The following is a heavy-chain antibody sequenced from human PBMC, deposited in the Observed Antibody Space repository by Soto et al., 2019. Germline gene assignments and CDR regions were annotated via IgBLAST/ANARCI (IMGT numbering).Heavy chain of an antibody. CDR3: ARVDIVLVPAALYYFDY. J-gene: IGHJ4*02. D-gene: IGHD2-2*01. CDR2: IIPIFGTA. CDR1: GYTFTSYA. Sequence: ASVKVSCKASGYTFTSYAISWVRQAPGQGLEWMGGIIPIFGTANYAQKFQGRVTITADESTSTAYMELSSLRSEDTAVYYCARVDIVLVPAALYYFDYWGQGTLVTVSS. V-gene: IGHV1-69*13.